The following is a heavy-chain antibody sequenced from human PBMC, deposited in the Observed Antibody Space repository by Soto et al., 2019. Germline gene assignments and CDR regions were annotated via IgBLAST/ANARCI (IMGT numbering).Heavy chain of an antibody. J-gene: IGHJ6*02. CDR2: ISTDNGNT. D-gene: IGHD3-22*01. CDR1: GYTFTNSG. V-gene: IGHV1-18*01. Sequence: ASVKVSCKASGYTFTNSGISWVRQAPGQGLEWMGWISTDNGNTDYAQHLQGRVSMTTDTSASTAYMELSSLRSEDTAVYYCARDPAYYYDSSGYRGYYYYGMDVWGQGTTVTVSS. CDR3: ARDPAYYYDSSGYRGYYYYGMDV.